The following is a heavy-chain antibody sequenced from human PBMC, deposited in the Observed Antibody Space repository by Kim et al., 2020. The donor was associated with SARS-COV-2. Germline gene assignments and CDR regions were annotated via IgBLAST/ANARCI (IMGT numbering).Heavy chain of an antibody. CDR1: GFTFSSYS. V-gene: IGHV3-21*01. CDR3: ARDSEDSSGYSFDY. J-gene: IGHJ4*02. CDR2: ISSSSSYI. Sequence: GGSLRLSCAASGFTFSSYSMNWVRQAPGKGLEWVSSISSSSSYIYYADSVKGRFTISRDNAKNSLYLQMNSLGAEDTAVYYCARDSEDSSGYSFDYWGQGTLFTVSS. D-gene: IGHD3-22*01.